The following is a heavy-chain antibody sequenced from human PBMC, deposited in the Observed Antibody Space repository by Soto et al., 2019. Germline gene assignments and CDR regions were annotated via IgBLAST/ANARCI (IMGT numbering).Heavy chain of an antibody. CDR1: GFTFTSSA. V-gene: IGHV1-58*02. D-gene: IGHD3-10*01. CDR3: AADQGPGGSGSYYNSYYYYGMDV. J-gene: IGHJ6*02. CDR2: IVVGSGNT. Sequence: GASVKVSCKASGFTFTSSAMQWVRQARGQRLEWIGWIVVGSGNTNYAQKFQERVTITRDMSTSTAYMELSSLRSEDTAVYYCAADQGPGGSGSYYNSYYYYGMDVWGQGTTVTV.